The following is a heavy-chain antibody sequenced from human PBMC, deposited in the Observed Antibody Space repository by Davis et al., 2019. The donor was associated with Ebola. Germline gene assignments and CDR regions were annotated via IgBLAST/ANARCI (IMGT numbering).Heavy chain of an antibody. V-gene: IGHV4-59*12. D-gene: IGHD3-22*01. CDR2: IYYSGST. J-gene: IGHJ3*02. CDR3: ARRSADSSVITRGAFDI. Sequence: MPSETLSLTCTVSGGSISSYYWSWIRQPPGKGLEWIGYIYYSGSTNYNPSLKSRVTISVDKSKNQFSLKLSSVTAADTAVYYCARRSADSSVITRGAFDIWGQGTMVTVSS. CDR1: GGSISSYY.